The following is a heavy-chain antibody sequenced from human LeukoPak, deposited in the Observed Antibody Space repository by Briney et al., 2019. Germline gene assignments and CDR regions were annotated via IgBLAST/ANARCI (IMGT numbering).Heavy chain of an antibody. CDR1: GFIFSSSA. Sequence: GGSLRLSCAVSGFIFSSSAMSWVRQAPGKGLGWVSAISGGGDDTSYADSARGRFTVSRDNSKNTLYLQMNSLRAEDTAVYYCAKEEFMKGAWDYYYGMDVWGQGTTVTVSS. CDR3: AKEEFMKGAWDYYYGMDV. J-gene: IGHJ6*02. CDR2: ISGGGDDT. V-gene: IGHV3-23*01. D-gene: IGHD1-26*01.